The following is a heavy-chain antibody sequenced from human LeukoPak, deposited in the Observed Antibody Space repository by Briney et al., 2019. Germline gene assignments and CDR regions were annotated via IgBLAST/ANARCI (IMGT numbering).Heavy chain of an antibody. D-gene: IGHD6-19*01. V-gene: IGHV3-23*01. CDR1: GFTFSSYA. CDR2: ISGSGGST. CDR3: AKAPPSSIAVAVDYFDY. J-gene: IGHJ4*02. Sequence: PGGSLRLSCAASGFTFSSYAMSWVRQAPGKGLEWVSAISGSGGSTYYADSVKGRFTISRDNSKNTLYLQMNSLRAEDTAVYYCAKAPPSSIAVAVDYFDYWGQGTLVTVSS.